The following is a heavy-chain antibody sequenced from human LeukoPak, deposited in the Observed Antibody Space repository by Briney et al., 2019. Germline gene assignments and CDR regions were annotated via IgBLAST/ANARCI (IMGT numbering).Heavy chain of an antibody. D-gene: IGHD2-15*01. Sequence: GGSLRLSCAASGFTFSSYEMNRVRQAPGKGLEWVSYISSSGSTIYYADSVKGRFTISRDNAKNSLYLQMNSLRAEDTAVYYCAREDCSGGSCYPDYYYYYGMDVWGKGTTVTVSS. CDR3: AREDCSGGSCYPDYYYYYGMDV. J-gene: IGHJ6*04. CDR2: ISSSGSTI. V-gene: IGHV3-48*03. CDR1: GFTFSSYE.